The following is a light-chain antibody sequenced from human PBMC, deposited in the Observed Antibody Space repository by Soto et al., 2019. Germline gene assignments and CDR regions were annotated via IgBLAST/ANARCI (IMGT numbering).Light chain of an antibody. CDR1: QSVSTW. CDR2: DAS. J-gene: IGKJ2*01. CDR3: QQYNSYS. V-gene: IGKV1-5*01. Sequence: IQVTQSPSILSASVGDTVTITCRASQSVSTWLAWFQQKPGKAPKLLIYDASRLQSGVPSRFSGSGSGTEFTLTISSLQPDDFATYFCQQYNSYSFGQGTKLEIK.